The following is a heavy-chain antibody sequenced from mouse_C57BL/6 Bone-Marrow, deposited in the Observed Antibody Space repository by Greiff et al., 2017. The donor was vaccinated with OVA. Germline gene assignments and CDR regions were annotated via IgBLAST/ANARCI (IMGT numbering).Heavy chain of an antibody. D-gene: IGHD2-4*01. CDR3: ARPSYYDYFYAMDY. CDR1: GFTFSDYG. CDR2: ISSGSSTI. V-gene: IGHV5-17*01. Sequence: EVHLVESGGGLVKPGGSLKLSCAASGFTFSDYGMHWVRQAPEKGLEWVAYISSGSSTIYYADTVKGRFTISRDNAKNTLFLQMTSLRSEDTAMYYCARPSYYDYFYAMDYWGQGTSVTVSS. J-gene: IGHJ4*01.